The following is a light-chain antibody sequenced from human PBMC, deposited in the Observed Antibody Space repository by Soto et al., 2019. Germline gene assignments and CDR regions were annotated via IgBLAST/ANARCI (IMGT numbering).Light chain of an antibody. CDR2: DAS. V-gene: IGKV3-11*01. Sequence: EIVLTQSPVTLSLSPGERATLSCRASQSVSSYLAWYQQKPGQAPRLIMYDASNRATGIPDRFSGSGSGTDFTLTISSLEPEDFAVYYCQQRTNWPPRYTFGQGTELEI. J-gene: IGKJ2*01. CDR1: QSVSSY. CDR3: QQRTNWPPRYT.